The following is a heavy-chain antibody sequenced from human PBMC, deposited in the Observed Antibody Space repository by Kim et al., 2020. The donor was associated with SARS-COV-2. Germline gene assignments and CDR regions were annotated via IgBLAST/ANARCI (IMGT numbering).Heavy chain of an antibody. V-gene: IGHV1-3*01. Sequence: YSQNFQGRVTITRETSASTVYMELSSLGSEDTAVYYCASRPGMAVAGLDYWGQGTLVTVSS. J-gene: IGHJ4*02. D-gene: IGHD6-19*01. CDR3: ASRPGMAVAGLDY.